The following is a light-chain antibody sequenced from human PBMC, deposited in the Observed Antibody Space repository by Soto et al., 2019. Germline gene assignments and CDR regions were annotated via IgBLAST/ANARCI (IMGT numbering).Light chain of an antibody. CDR1: QSVSSN. V-gene: IGKV3-15*01. Sequence: EIVMTQSPATLSVSTGERATLPCRASQSVSSNLAWYQQKPGQAPRLLIYGASTRATGIPARFSGSGSGTEFTLTISSLQSEDFAVYYCQQYNNWPRTFGQGTKVDI. J-gene: IGKJ1*01. CDR2: GAS. CDR3: QQYNNWPRT.